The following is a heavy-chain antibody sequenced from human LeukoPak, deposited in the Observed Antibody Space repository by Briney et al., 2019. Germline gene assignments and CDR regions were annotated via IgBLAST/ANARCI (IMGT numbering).Heavy chain of an antibody. Sequence: PSETLSLTCAVYGGSFSGYYWSWIRQPPGKGLEWIGEINHSGSTNYNPSLKSRVTISVDTSKNQCSLKLSSATAADTAVYYCARNGPRIGYWGQGTLVTLSS. CDR3: ARNGPRIGY. CDR1: GGSFSGYY. D-gene: IGHD2-8*01. CDR2: INHSGST. V-gene: IGHV4-34*01. J-gene: IGHJ4*02.